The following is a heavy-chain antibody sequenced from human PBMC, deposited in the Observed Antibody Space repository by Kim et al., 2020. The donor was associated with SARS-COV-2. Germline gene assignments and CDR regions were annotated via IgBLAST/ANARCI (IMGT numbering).Heavy chain of an antibody. V-gene: IGHV3-74*01. J-gene: IGHJ4*02. CDR3: AKVREGDSLFDY. D-gene: IGHD2-21*01. Sequence: SNAESVNGRLPIASDNAKTTLYLQMNSLRAEDTAVYYCAKVREGDSLFDYWGQGTLVTVSS.